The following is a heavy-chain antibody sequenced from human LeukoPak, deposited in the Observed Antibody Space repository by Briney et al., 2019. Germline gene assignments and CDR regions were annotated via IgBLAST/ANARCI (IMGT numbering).Heavy chain of an antibody. CDR3: AKDREWRCSGGSCYYFDY. CDR1: GFTFTSYA. Sequence: GGSLRLSCAASGFTFTSYAMSWVRQAPGEGLEWVSAISGSVGSTYYADSVKGRFTISRDNSENTLFLQMDSLRAEDTAVYYCAKDREWRCSGGSCYYFDYWGQGTLVTVSS. J-gene: IGHJ4*02. V-gene: IGHV3-23*01. CDR2: ISGSVGST. D-gene: IGHD2-15*01.